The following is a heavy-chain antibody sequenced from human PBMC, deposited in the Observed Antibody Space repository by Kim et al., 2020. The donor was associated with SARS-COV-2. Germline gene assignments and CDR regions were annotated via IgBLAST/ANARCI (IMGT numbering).Heavy chain of an antibody. V-gene: IGHV3-49*03. D-gene: IGHD3-10*01. CDR3: TRDQEDYYGSGSYYNPGDY. Sequence: GGSLRLSCTASGFTFGDYAMSWFRQAPGKGLEWVGFIRSKAYGGTTEYAASVKGRFTISRDDSKSIAYLQMNSLKTEDTAVYYCTRDQEDYYGSGSYYNPGDYWGQGTLVTVSS. CDR2: IRSKAYGGTT. CDR1: GFTFGDYA. J-gene: IGHJ4*02.